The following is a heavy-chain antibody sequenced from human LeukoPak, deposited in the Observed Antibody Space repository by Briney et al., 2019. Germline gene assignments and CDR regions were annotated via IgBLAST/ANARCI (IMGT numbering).Heavy chain of an antibody. D-gene: IGHD3-10*01. CDR1: GYTFTSYY. V-gene: IGHV1-2*04. J-gene: IGHJ4*02. Sequence: ASVKVSCKASGYTFTSYYMHWVRQAPGQGLEWMGWINPNSGGTNYAQKFQGWVTMTRDTSISTAYMELSRLRSDDTAVYYCARAGRVRGVIIYYFDYWGQGTLVTVSS. CDR3: ARAGRVRGVIIYYFDY. CDR2: INPNSGGT.